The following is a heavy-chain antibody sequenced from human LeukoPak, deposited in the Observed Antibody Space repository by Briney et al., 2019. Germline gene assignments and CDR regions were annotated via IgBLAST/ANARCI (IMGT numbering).Heavy chain of an antibody. V-gene: IGHV3-72*01. CDR1: GFTFSDHY. Sequence: GGSLRLSCAASGFTFSDHYMDWVRQAPGKGLEWVGRIRNKANSYSTEYAASVKGRFTISRDDSKNSVYLQMNSLKTEDTAVYCCARGGSWAPLDVWGQGTTVTVSS. CDR3: ARGGSWAPLDV. D-gene: IGHD3-16*01. CDR2: IRNKANSYST. J-gene: IGHJ6*02.